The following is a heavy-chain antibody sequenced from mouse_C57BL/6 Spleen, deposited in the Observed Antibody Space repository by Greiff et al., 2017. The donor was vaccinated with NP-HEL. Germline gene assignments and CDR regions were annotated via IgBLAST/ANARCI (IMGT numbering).Heavy chain of an antibody. CDR3: ARSQFSTTFDY. J-gene: IGHJ2*01. CDR1: GYTFTSYW. Sequence: VQLQQPGAELVMPGASVKLSCKASGYTFTSYWMHWVKQRPGQGLEWIGEIDPSDSYTNYNQKFKGKSTLTVDKSSSTAYMQLSSLTSEDSAVYYCARSQFSTTFDYWGQGTTLTVSS. D-gene: IGHD1-1*01. V-gene: IGHV1-69*01. CDR2: IDPSDSYT.